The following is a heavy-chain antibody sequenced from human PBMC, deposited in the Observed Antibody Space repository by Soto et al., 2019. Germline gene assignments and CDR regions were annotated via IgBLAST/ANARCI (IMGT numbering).Heavy chain of an antibody. CDR3: AKDYYASSGYIDY. J-gene: IGHJ4*01. CDR2: ISGDGSNK. CDR1: GFTFSSYG. Sequence: SLRLSCAASGFTFSSYGMHWVRQAPGKGLEWVTDISGDGSNKYYADSVKCRFTISRHNSKNTLYLQMNSLRAEYTSVYYCAKDYYASSGYIDYWGQGTLVTVSS. V-gene: IGHV3-30*18. D-gene: IGHD3-22*01.